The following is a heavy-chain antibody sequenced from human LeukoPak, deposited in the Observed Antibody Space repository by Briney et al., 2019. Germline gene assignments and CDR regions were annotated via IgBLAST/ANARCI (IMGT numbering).Heavy chain of an antibody. Sequence: PGGSLRLSCAACGFTFSSYPMSWLRQPPGKGLEWVSAISGSGGSPYYAASVKGRFTISRDNSKNTLYPQMNSLRAEDTAVYYCAKDPGYKGFGYWGQGTLVTVSS. D-gene: IGHD5-18*01. CDR3: AKDPGYKGFGY. CDR2: ISGSGGSP. V-gene: IGHV3-23*01. CDR1: GFTFSSYP. J-gene: IGHJ4*02.